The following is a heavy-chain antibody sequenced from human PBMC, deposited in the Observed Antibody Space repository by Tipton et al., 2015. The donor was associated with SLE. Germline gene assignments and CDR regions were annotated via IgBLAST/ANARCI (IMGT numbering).Heavy chain of an antibody. CDR1: GGSISSSSYY. D-gene: IGHD2-2*01. J-gene: IGHJ4*02. Sequence: TLSLTCTVSGGSISSSSYYWGWIRQPPGKGLEWSGSIYSSGSTYNNPSLKSRVTISVDTSKNQFSLGLAAVTAADTAVYYCVRGGTARVRPAASFDSWGQATLVTVSA. CDR3: VRGGTARVRPAASFDS. V-gene: IGHV4-39*07. CDR2: IYSSGST.